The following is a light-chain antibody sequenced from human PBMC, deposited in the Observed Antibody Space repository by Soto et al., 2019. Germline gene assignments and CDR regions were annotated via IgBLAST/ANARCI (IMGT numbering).Light chain of an antibody. Sequence: EIVLTQSPGTLSLSPGASATLSCRARQSVSSNYLAWYQQRPGQAPRLLIYGASTRATGIPARFSGSGSGTEFTLTISSLQSEDFAVYYCQQRSNWPPITFGQGTRLEIK. V-gene: IGKV3-15*01. CDR3: QQRSNWPPIT. CDR2: GAS. CDR1: QSVSSN. J-gene: IGKJ5*01.